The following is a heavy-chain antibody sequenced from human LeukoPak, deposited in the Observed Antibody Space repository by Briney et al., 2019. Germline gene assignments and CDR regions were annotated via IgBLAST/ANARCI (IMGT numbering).Heavy chain of an antibody. J-gene: IGHJ4*02. CDR1: GFTFSSYA. Sequence: PGGSLRLSCAASGFTFSSYAMSWVRQAPGKGLEWVSAISGSGSSTYYADSVKGRSTISRDNSKNTLYLQMNSLRAEDTAAYYCAKATQNCSGGSCYSSLDHWGQGTLVTVSS. CDR2: ISGSGSST. V-gene: IGHV3-23*01. D-gene: IGHD2-15*01. CDR3: AKATQNCSGGSCYSSLDH.